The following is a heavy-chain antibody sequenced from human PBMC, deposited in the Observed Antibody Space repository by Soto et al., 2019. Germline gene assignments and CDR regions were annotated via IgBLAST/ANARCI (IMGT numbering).Heavy chain of an antibody. CDR2: ISSSSSYI. Sequence: EVQLVESGGGLVKPGGSLRRSCAASGFTFSSYSMNWVRQAPGKGLEWVSSISSSSSYIYYADSVKGRFTISRDNAKNSLYLQLNSLTAEDTSVYYCASEYSSGWYSDYWGQVTLVTVSS. D-gene: IGHD6-19*01. J-gene: IGHJ4*02. V-gene: IGHV3-21*01. CDR1: GFTFSSYS. CDR3: ASEYSSGWYSDY.